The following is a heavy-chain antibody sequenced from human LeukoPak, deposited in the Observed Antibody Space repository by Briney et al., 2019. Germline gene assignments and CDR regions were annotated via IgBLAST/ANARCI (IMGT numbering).Heavy chain of an antibody. CDR3: ARDLEGADSYAFDI. D-gene: IGHD2-21*01. V-gene: IGHV4-39*07. CDR2: IYYSGST. Sequence: PSETLSLTCTVSGGSISSSSYYWGWIRQPPGKGLEWIGSIYYSGSTYYNPSLKSRVTISVDRSKNQFSLKLSSVTAADTAVYYCARDLEGADSYAFDIWGQGTMVTVSS. CDR1: GGSISSSSYY. J-gene: IGHJ3*02.